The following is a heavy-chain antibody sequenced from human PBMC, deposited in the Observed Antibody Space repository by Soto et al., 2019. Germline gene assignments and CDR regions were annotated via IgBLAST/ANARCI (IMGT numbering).Heavy chain of an antibody. CDR2: SSAYNGNT. CDR1: GYTFTSYG. CDR3: ARMMGIIAARTLYDYYYGMDV. Sequence: QVQLVQTGAEVKKPGASVKVSCKASGYTFTSYGINWVRQAPGQGLDWMGWSSAYNGNTNYAQKLQGRVTMTTDTSTSNDCMGLGSLRSDETSVYNCARMMGIIAARTLYDYYYGMDVWGQGTTVTVST. V-gene: IGHV1-18*01. J-gene: IGHJ6*01. D-gene: IGHD6-6*01.